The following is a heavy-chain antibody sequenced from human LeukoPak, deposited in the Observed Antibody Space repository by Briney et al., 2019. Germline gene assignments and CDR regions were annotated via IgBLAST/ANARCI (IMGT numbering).Heavy chain of an antibody. CDR3: AKDAAGPEY. D-gene: IGHD6-13*01. CDR1: GFTFSDYA. CDR2: IGGSSDFI. Sequence: GGSLRLSCAASGFTFSDYAMSWVRQAPGKGLEWVSAIGGSSDFIYYAEYVKGRFTISRDNSKEILYLQVNSLRAEDTAVYYCAKDAAGPEYWGQGTLVTVSS. V-gene: IGHV3-23*01. J-gene: IGHJ4*02.